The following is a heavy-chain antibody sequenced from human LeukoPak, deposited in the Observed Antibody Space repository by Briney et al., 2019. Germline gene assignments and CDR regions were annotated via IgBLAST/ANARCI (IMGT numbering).Heavy chain of an antibody. V-gene: IGHV3-21*04. CDR2: ISGSGGST. CDR3: ARDGHYDILTGYFQD. CDR1: GFTFSSYS. Sequence: GGSLRLSCAASGFTFSSYSMNWVRQAPGKGLEWVSAISGSGGSTYYADSVKGRFTISRDNAKNSLYLQMNSLRAEDTAVYYCARDGHYDILTGYFQDWGQGTLVTVSS. D-gene: IGHD3-9*01. J-gene: IGHJ1*01.